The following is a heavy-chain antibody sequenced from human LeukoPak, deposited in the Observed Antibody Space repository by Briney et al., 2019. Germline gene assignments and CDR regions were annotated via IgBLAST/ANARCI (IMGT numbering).Heavy chain of an antibody. J-gene: IGHJ4*02. Sequence: ASVKVSCKASGYTFTSYYMHWVRQAPGQGLEWMGIINPSGGSTSYAQKFQGRVTMTRDTSTSTVYMELSSLRSEDTAVYYCARDPPLTGHKGYFDYWGQGTLVTVSS. D-gene: IGHD3-9*01. CDR1: GYTFTSYY. V-gene: IGHV1-46*01. CDR3: ARDPPLTGHKGYFDY. CDR2: INPSGGST.